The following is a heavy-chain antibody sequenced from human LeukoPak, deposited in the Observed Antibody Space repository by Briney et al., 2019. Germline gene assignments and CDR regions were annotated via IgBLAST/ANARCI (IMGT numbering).Heavy chain of an antibody. CDR1: GYTFTGYY. CDR3: ARDQADLLWFGELLAFDY. V-gene: IGHV1-2*02. D-gene: IGHD3-10*01. CDR2: INPNSGGT. J-gene: IGHJ4*02. Sequence: GASVKVSCKASGYTFTGYYMHWVRQAPGQGLEWMGWINPNSGGTNYAQKFQGRVTMTRDTSISTAYMELSRLRSDDTAVYYCARDQADLLWFGELLAFDYWGQGTLVTVSS.